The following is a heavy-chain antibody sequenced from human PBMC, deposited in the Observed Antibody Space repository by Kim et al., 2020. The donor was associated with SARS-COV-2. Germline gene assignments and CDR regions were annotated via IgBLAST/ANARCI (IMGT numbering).Heavy chain of an antibody. CDR1: GFTFSGSA. CDR2: IRSKANSYAT. Sequence: GGSLRLSCAASGFTFSGSAMHWVRQASGKGLEWVGRIRSKANSYATAYAASVKGRFTISRDDSKNTAYLQMNSLKTEDTAVYYCTRHARTGRDFTYYYGMDVWGQGTTVTVSS. J-gene: IGHJ6*02. D-gene: IGHD1-1*01. V-gene: IGHV3-73*01. CDR3: TRHARTGRDFTYYYGMDV.